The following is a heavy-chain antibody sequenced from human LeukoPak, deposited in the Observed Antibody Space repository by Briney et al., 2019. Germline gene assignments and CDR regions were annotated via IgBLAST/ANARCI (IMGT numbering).Heavy chain of an antibody. D-gene: IGHD6-13*01. V-gene: IGHV1-46*01. Sequence: ASAKVSCKASGYTFTSYYMHWVRQAPGQGLEWMGIINPSGGSTSYAQKFQGRVTMTRDTSTSTVYMELSSLRSEDTAVYYCARAGRIAAAGTDLGYWGQGTLVTVSS. CDR2: INPSGGST. CDR1: GYTFTSYY. J-gene: IGHJ4*02. CDR3: ARAGRIAAAGTDLGY.